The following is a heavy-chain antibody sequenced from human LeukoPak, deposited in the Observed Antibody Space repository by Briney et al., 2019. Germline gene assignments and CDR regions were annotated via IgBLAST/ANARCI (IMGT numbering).Heavy chain of an antibody. Sequence: GGSLRLSCAASGFIFRSYSMNWVRQAPGEGLEWVSLVSGDGSATYYADSVKGRFTISRDNSKNSLYLQMNSLITEDTALYYCAKGTQWLVHYWGQGALVTVSS. J-gene: IGHJ4*02. CDR2: VSGDGSAT. CDR1: GFIFRSYS. CDR3: AKGTQWLVHY. V-gene: IGHV3-43*02. D-gene: IGHD6-19*01.